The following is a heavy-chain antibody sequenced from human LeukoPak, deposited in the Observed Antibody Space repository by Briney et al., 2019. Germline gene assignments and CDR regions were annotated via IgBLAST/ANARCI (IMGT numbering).Heavy chain of an antibody. J-gene: IGHJ5*02. Sequence: ASVTVSFKVSGYTLTELSMHWVRQAPGKGGEGMGGFDPEDGETIYAQKFQGRVTMTEDTSTDTAYMELSSLRSEDTAVYYCATGSDSSGYNWFDPWGQGTLVTVSS. CDR2: FDPEDGET. CDR3: ATGSDSSGYNWFDP. D-gene: IGHD3-22*01. V-gene: IGHV1-24*01. CDR1: GYTLTELS.